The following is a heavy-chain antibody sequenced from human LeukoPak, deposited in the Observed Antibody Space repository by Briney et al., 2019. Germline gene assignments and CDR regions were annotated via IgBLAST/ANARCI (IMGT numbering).Heavy chain of an antibody. CDR1: GGSISSYY. J-gene: IGHJ4*02. D-gene: IGHD4-23*01. CDR3: ASGVVAATSYTTVVTPGYDY. CDR2: IYYSGST. Sequence: SETLSLTCTVSGGSISSYYWSWIRQPPGKGLEWIGYIYYSGSTNFNPSLKSRVTISVDTSKNQFSLKLSSVTAADTAVYYCASGVVAATSYTTVVTPGYDYWGQGTLVTVSS. V-gene: IGHV4-59*01.